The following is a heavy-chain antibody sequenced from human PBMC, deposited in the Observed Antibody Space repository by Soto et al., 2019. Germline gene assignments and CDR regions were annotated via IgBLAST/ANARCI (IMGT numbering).Heavy chain of an antibody. CDR3: ARDADYGSGKCKFWAFDI. CDR2: IYYSGST. V-gene: IGHV4-59*12. D-gene: IGHD3-10*01. Sequence: SETLSLTCTVSGGSISTYYWRWIRQPPGKGLEWIGYIYYSGSTYYNPSLKSRVTISVDTSKTQFSLKLSSVTAADTAVYYCARDADYGSGKCKFWAFDIWGQGTLVTVS. CDR1: GGSISTYY. J-gene: IGHJ3*02.